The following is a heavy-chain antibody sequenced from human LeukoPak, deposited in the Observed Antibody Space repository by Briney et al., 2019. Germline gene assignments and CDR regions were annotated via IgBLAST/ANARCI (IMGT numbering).Heavy chain of an antibody. V-gene: IGHV4-34*01. CDR1: GGSFSGYY. Sequence: SETLSLTCAVYGGSFSGYYWSWIRQPPGKGLEWIGEINHSGSTNYNPSLKSRVTISVDTPKNQFSLELSSVTAADTAVYYCARGYRVMIAGNPVNWFDPWGQGTLVTVSS. J-gene: IGHJ5*02. CDR2: INHSGST. D-gene: IGHD3-22*01. CDR3: ARGYRVMIAGNPVNWFDP.